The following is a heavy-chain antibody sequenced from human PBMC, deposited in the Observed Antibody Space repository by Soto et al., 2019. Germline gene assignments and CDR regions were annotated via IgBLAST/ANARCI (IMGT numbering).Heavy chain of an antibody. Sequence: ASVKVSCKASGFTFTSSAVQWVRQARGQRLEWIGWIVVGSGNTNYAQKFQERVTITRDMSTSTAYMELSSLRSEDTAVYYCAAVGYSYGYEFFYFDYWGQGTLVTVSS. D-gene: IGHD5-18*01. CDR2: IVVGSGNT. V-gene: IGHV1-58*01. CDR1: GFTFTSSA. CDR3: AAVGYSYGYEFFYFDY. J-gene: IGHJ4*02.